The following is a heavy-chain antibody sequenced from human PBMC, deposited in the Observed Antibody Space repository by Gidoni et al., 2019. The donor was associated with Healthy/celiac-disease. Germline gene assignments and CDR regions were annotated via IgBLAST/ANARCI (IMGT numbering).Heavy chain of an antibody. CDR1: GGTFSSYA. V-gene: IGHV1-69*06. CDR3: ARRRNDAFDI. Sequence: HVQLVQSGAEVKKPGSSVMVSCKASGGTFSSYAISWVRQAPGQGLGWRGGISPNFGTANYAQKFQGRVTITADKSTSTAYMELSSLRSEDTAVYYCARRRNDAFDIWGQGTMVTVSS. J-gene: IGHJ3*02. CDR2: ISPNFGTA.